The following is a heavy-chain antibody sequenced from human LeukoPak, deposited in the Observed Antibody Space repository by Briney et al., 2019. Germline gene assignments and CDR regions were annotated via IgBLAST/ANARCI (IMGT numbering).Heavy chain of an antibody. CDR3: ARVVLGSGSYYTKGYYYYGMDV. J-gene: IGHJ6*02. CDR1: GYTFTGYY. D-gene: IGHD1-26*01. V-gene: IGHV1-69*13. CDR2: IIPIFGTA. Sequence: ASVKVSCKASGYTFTGYYMHWVRQAPGQGLEWMGGIIPIFGTANYAQKFQGRVTITADESTSTAYMELSSLRSEDTAVYYCARVVLGSGSYYTKGYYYYGMDVWGQGTTVTVSS.